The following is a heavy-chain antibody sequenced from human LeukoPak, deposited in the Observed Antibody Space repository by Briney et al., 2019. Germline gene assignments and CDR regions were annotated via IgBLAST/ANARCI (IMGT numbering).Heavy chain of an antibody. Sequence: PSETLSLTCTVSGYSISSGYYWGWIRQPPGKGLEWIGNIYHSGSTYYNPSLKSRVTISVDTSKNQFSLKLSSVTAADTAVYYCARSVEGYCSGGSCYSYYYYMDVWGKGTTVTVSS. J-gene: IGHJ6*03. V-gene: IGHV4-38-2*02. CDR3: ARSVEGYCSGGSCYSYYYYMDV. CDR2: IYHSGST. D-gene: IGHD2-15*01. CDR1: GYSISSGYY.